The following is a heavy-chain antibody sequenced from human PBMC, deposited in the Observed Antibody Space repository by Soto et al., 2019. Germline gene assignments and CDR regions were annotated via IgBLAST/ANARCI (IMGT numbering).Heavy chain of an antibody. D-gene: IGHD2-2*01. CDR2: INHSGST. CDR1: GGSFSGYY. V-gene: IGHV4-34*01. Sequence: PSETLSLTCAVYGGSFSGYYWSWIRQPPGKGLEWIGEINHSGSTNYNPSLKSRVTISVDTSKNQFSLKLSSVTAADTAVYYCARGGGVEDIVVVPAFDYWGQGTLVTVSS. J-gene: IGHJ4*02. CDR3: ARGGGVEDIVVVPAFDY.